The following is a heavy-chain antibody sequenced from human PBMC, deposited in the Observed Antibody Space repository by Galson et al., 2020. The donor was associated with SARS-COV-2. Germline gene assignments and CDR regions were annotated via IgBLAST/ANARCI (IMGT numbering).Heavy chain of an antibody. D-gene: IGHD1-1*01. CDR3: ARDRGNWNQKRFDY. CDR2: NILIFGTP. CDR1: GGTFSNYA. J-gene: IGHJ4*02. Sequence: KISCKASGGTFSNYAISWVRQAPGQGLEWMGGNILIFGTPNYAQKFQGRVTITADKSTSTAYMELSSLRSEDTAVYYCARDRGNWNQKRFDYWDQGTLVTVSS. V-gene: IGHV1-69*06.